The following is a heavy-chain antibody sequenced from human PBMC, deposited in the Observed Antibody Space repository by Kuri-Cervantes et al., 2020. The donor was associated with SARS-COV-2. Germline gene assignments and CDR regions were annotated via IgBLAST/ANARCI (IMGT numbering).Heavy chain of an antibody. CDR2: ISYDGSNK. Sequence: LSLTCAASGFTFSSYGMHWVRQAPGKGLEWVAVISYDGSNKYYADSVKGRFTISRDNSKNTLYLQMNSLRAEDTAVYYCVTAYYDFWSGYYSGAFDIWGQGTMVTVSS. D-gene: IGHD3-3*01. V-gene: IGHV3-30*03. CDR1: GFTFSSYG. J-gene: IGHJ3*02. CDR3: VTAYYDFWSGYYSGAFDI.